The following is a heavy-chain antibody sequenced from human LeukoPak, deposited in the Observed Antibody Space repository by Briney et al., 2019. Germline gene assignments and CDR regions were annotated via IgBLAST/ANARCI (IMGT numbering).Heavy chain of an antibody. CDR1: GYTFTSYG. Sequence: ASVKVSCKASGYTFTSYGISWVRQAPGQGPEWMGWISAYNGNTNYAQKLQGRVTMTTDTSTSTAYMELRSLRSDDTAVYYCARDPYSGYEDWFDPWGQGTLVTVSS. CDR3: ARDPYSGYEDWFDP. CDR2: ISAYNGNT. V-gene: IGHV1-18*01. D-gene: IGHD5-12*01. J-gene: IGHJ5*02.